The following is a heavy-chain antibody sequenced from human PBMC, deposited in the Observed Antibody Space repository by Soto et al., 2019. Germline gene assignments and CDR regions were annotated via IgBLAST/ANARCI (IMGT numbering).Heavy chain of an antibody. CDR3: ARDRPYYDILTGYLPYDYYYGMDV. CDR2: TYYRSKWYN. Sequence: PSQTLSLTCAISGDSVSSNSAAWNWIRQSPSRGLEWLGRTYYRSKWYNDYAVSVKSRITINPDTSKNQFSLQLNSVTPEDTAVYYCARDRPYYDILTGYLPYDYYYGMDVWGQGTTVTVSS. J-gene: IGHJ6*02. V-gene: IGHV6-1*01. CDR1: GDSVSSNSAA. D-gene: IGHD3-9*01.